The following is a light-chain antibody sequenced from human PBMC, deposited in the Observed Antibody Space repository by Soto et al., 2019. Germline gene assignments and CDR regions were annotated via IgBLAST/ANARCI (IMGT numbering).Light chain of an antibody. V-gene: IGKV3-20*01. CDR2: AAS. CDR1: QSVTNSY. CDR3: QQYVAPPPYT. J-gene: IGKJ2*01. Sequence: EIVLTQSPGTLSLSPGERATLSCRASQSVTNSYLAWYQQKPGQAPRLLIYAASSRAPGIPDRFAGSVSGTDFTLTISRLEPEDFEVYYCQQYVAPPPYTFGQGTRLEIK.